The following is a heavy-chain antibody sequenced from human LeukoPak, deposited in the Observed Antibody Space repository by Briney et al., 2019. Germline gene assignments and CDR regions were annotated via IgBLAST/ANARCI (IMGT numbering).Heavy chain of an antibody. CDR3: ARVDDSSGYHHFDY. D-gene: IGHD3-22*01. CDR2: LYYSGST. V-gene: IGHV4-59*01. CDR1: GDSIRSYY. Sequence: PSETLSLTCTVSGDSIRSYYWSWIRQPPGKGLEWIGYLYYSGSTNYNPSLKSRVTVSVDTSKNQFSPKLSSVTAADTAVYYCARVDDSSGYHHFDYWGQGTLVTVSS. J-gene: IGHJ4*02.